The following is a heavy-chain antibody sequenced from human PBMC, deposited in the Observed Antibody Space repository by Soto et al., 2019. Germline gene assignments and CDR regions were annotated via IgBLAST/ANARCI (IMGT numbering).Heavy chain of an antibody. D-gene: IGHD2-2*01. V-gene: IGHV3-21*01. CDR3: AREDSIIIPAVSDF. Sequence: GGSLRLSCTVSGFAFNNYGINWVRQAPGRGLEWVSSISKSDYTYYSDSVKGRFTISRDNAKNSVSLQMNTLRVEDTAVYYCAREDSIIIPAVSDFWGQGTLVTVSS. CDR2: ISKSDYT. CDR1: GFAFNNYG. J-gene: IGHJ4*02.